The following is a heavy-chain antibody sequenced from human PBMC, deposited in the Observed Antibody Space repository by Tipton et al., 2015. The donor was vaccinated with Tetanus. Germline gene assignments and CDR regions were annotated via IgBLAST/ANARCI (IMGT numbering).Heavy chain of an antibody. Sequence: QLVQSGAEVKKPGESLNLSCKASGYNFATFWIGWVRQKPGKGLEGMGIIFPGASGVRYSPTFEGQVTISADKSTTTAYLQWDRLKVSDTAFYVCARHGWGTLDSWVDPWGQGTQVTVSS. CDR3: ARHGWGTLDSWVDP. J-gene: IGHJ5*02. D-gene: IGHD3-10*01. CDR2: IFPGASGV. CDR1: GYNFATFW. V-gene: IGHV5-51*01.